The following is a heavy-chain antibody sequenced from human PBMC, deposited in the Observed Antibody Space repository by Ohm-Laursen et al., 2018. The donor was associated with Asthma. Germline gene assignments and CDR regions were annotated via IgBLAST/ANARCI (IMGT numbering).Heavy chain of an antibody. CDR1: KFTFSNHW. CDR3: ARISPFFDYGSGDYGMDV. CDR2: ISSSSSYI. V-gene: IGHV3-21*01. J-gene: IGHJ6*02. Sequence: SLRLSCAASKFTFSNHWMNWVRQAPGKGLEWVSSISSSSSYIYCADSVKGRFTISRDNAKNSLYLQMNSLRAEDTAVYYCARISPFFDYGSGDYGMDVWGQGTTVTVSS. D-gene: IGHD3-10*01.